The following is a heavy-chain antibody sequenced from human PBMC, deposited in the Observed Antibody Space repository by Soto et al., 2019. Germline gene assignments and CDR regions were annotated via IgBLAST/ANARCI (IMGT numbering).Heavy chain of an antibody. CDR2: IYYSGST. CDR1: GGSISRYY. CDR3: ARDSGSGSYYGWFDP. J-gene: IGHJ5*02. D-gene: IGHD3-10*01. V-gene: IGHV4-59*12. Sequence: SETLSLTCTVSGGSISRYYWNWIRQPPGKGLEWIGYIYYSGSTNYNPSLKSRVTISVDTSKNQFSLKLSSVTAADTAVYYCARDSGSGSYYGWFDPWGQGTLVTV.